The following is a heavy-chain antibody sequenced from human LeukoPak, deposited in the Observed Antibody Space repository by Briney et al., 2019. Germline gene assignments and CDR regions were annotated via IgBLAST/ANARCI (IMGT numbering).Heavy chain of an antibody. V-gene: IGHV1-69*01. D-gene: IGHD2-15*01. CDR1: GGTFISYA. J-gene: IGHJ5*02. CDR2: IIPIFGTA. Sequence: SVKVSCKASGGTFISYAISWVRQAPGQGLEWMGGIIPIFGTANYAQKFQGRVTITADESTSTACMELSSLRSEDTAVYYCARDPPPSAGCSGGSCYSWFDPWGQGTLVTVSS. CDR3: ARDPPPSAGCSGGSCYSWFDP.